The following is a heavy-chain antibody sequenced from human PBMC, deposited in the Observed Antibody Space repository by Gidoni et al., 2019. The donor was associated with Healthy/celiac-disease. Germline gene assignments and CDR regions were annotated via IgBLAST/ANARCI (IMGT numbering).Heavy chain of an antibody. V-gene: IGHV3-66*01. CDR1: GFTVSSNY. CDR3: ARDTLGGSDY. J-gene: IGHJ4*02. D-gene: IGHD3-16*01. Sequence: EVQLVESGGGLVQPGGSLRLSCAASGFTVSSNYMSWVRQAPGKGLEWVSVIYSGGSTYYSDPVKGRFTISRENSKNTLYLQMNSLRAEDTAVYYGARDTLGGSDYWGQGTLVTVSS. CDR2: IYSGGST.